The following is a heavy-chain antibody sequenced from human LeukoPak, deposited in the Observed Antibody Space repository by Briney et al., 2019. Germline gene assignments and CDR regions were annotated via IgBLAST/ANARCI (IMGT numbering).Heavy chain of an antibody. J-gene: IGHJ6*04. V-gene: IGHV4-31*03. CDR3: ARSGRPTSYKYSGYGPYGTDV. D-gene: IGHD5-12*01. Sequence: PSQTLSLTCTVSGGSISSGGYYWSWIRQHPGKGLEWIGYIYYSGSTYYNPSLKSRVTISVDTSKNQFSLKLSAVTAADTAVYYFARSGRPTSYKYSGYGPYGTDVWGKGTTVTVSS. CDR1: GGSISSGGYY. CDR2: IYYSGST.